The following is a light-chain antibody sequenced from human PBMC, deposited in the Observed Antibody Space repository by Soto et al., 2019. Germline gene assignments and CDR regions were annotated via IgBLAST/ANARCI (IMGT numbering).Light chain of an antibody. Sequence: ESVWPQSPCTLSLSAGERSSLACGASQSVSSNYLAWYQQTPGQAPRLLIYGASSRATGIPDRFSGSGSGTDFTLTISRLEPEDFAVYYCQQYVGSPRTFGQGTKVDI. CDR3: QQYVGSPRT. V-gene: IGKV3-20*01. J-gene: IGKJ1*01. CDR1: QSVSSNY. CDR2: GAS.